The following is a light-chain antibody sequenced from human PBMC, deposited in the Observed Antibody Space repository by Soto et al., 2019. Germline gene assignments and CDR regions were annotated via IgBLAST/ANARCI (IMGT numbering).Light chain of an antibody. V-gene: IGKV3-20*01. CDR1: QSVSSSY. Sequence: EIVLTQSPGTLSLSPGERATLSCRASQSVSSSYLAWYQQKPGQAPRLLIYGASTRATGIPDRFSGSGSETDFTITISRLESEDSAVYYCQQYDSAMYTFGQGTKLEIK. CDR3: QQYDSAMYT. J-gene: IGKJ2*01. CDR2: GAS.